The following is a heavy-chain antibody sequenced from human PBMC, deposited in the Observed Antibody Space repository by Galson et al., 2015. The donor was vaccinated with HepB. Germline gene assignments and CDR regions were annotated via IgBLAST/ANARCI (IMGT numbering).Heavy chain of an antibody. Sequence: SVKVSCKASGGTFSSYAISWVRQAPGQGLEWMGGIIPIFGIANYAQKFQGRVTITADESTSTAYMELSSLRSEDTAVYYCARSHCSGGSCYPIGSWFDPWGQGTLVTVSS. CDR2: IIPIFGIA. CDR3: ARSHCSGGSCYPIGSWFDP. D-gene: IGHD2-15*01. J-gene: IGHJ5*02. V-gene: IGHV1-69*13. CDR1: GGTFSSYA.